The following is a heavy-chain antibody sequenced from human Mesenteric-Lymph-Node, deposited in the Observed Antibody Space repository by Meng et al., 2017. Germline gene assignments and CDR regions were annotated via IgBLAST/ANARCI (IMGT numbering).Heavy chain of an antibody. Sequence: GESLKISCAASGFTFSSYWMSWVRQAPGKGLEWVANIKQDGSEKYYVDSVKGRFTISRDNAKNSLYLQMNSLRAEDTAVYYCAKTFHSDSSFDYWGQGTLVTVSS. CDR2: IKQDGSEK. D-gene: IGHD3-22*01. J-gene: IGHJ4*02. CDR3: AKTFHSDSSFDY. V-gene: IGHV3-7*03. CDR1: GFTFSSYW.